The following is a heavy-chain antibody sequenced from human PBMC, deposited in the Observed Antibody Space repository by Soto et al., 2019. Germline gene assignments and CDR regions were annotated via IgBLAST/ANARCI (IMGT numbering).Heavy chain of an antibody. Sequence: ASVKVSCKASGDTFTNNDVSWVRQATGQGLEWMGWMNPGSGDTGYAQKFQGRVTMTRDISIATAYMELNSLTSEDTAIYYCARMESFGSLNWFDPWGQGTLVTVSS. CDR2: MNPGSGDT. CDR3: ARMESFGSLNWFDP. CDR1: GDTFTNND. D-gene: IGHD5-18*01. V-gene: IGHV1-8*01. J-gene: IGHJ5*02.